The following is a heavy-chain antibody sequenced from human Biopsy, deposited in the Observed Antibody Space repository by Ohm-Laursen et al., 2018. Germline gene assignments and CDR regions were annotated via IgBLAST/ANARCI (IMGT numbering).Heavy chain of an antibody. CDR3: AKDRYNYTPIGGFSMDV. Sequence: SLRLSCTASGFSFSSYGMQWVRQAPGKGLEWVAFIFYDGSNTYYADSVKGRFTISRDNSRDTLYLQMSSLRAEDTAVNYCAKDRYNYTPIGGFSMDVWGQGTTVTVSS. CDR2: IFYDGSNT. CDR1: GFSFSSYG. D-gene: IGHD5-18*01. J-gene: IGHJ6*02. V-gene: IGHV3-30*18.